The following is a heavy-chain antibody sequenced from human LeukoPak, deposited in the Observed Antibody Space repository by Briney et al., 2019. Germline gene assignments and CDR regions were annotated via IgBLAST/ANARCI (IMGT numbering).Heavy chain of an antibody. J-gene: IGHJ6*02. CDR2: ISAYNGNT. D-gene: IGHD3-10*01. V-gene: IGHV1-18*01. Sequence: GASVKVSCKASGYTFTSDGISWVRQAPGQGLEWMGWISAYNGNTNYAQKLQGRVTMTTDTSTSTAYMELRSLRSDDTAVYYCARDRSKWFGESWGVYYYYYYGMDVWGQGTTVTVSS. CDR3: ARDRSKWFGESWGVYYYYYYGMDV. CDR1: GYTFTSDG.